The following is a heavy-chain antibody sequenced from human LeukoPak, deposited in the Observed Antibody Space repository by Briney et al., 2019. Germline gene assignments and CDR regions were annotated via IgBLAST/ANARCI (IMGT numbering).Heavy chain of an antibody. J-gene: IGHJ4*02. V-gene: IGHV3-30*18. CDR3: AKEKGSPFYFDS. Sequence: GSLRLSCAASGFSLSSYGMYWVRQAPGKGLEWVAVISYDGSNKDYADTVKGRFSISRDNSKNTLYLQMNGLRAEDTSVYYCAKEKGSPFYFDSWGQGTLVTVSS. CDR1: GFSLSSYG. CDR2: ISYDGSNK.